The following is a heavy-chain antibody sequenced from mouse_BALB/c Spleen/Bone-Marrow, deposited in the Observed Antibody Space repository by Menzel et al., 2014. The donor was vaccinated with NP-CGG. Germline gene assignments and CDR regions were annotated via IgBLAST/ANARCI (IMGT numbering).Heavy chain of an antibody. D-gene: IGHD3-3*01. CDR2: IDPANGNT. CDR1: GFNIKDTY. Sequence: VQLQQSGAELVKPGASVKLSCTASGFNIKDTYMHWVKQRPDQGLEWIGRIDPANGNTKYNPKFQGKATITSDTSSNTAYLQLSSLTSGDTAVYYCVGWQDYWRPGTTLTVSS. CDR3: VGWQDY. J-gene: IGHJ2*01. V-gene: IGHV14-3*02.